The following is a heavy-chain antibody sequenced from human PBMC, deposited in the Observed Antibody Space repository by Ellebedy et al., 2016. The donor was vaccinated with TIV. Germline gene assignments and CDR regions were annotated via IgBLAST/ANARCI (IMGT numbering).Heavy chain of an antibody. J-gene: IGHJ4*02. D-gene: IGHD3-10*01. Sequence: MPGGSLRLSCTVSGGPISDYYWSWIRQPPGKGLEYIGYIFYTGSTSYDPTLKSRVTISVDTLKNQFSLKLTSVTAADTAVYYCARDFYGSGPNHDYWGQGTLVTVSS. CDR2: IFYTGST. CDR3: ARDFYGSGPNHDY. CDR1: GGPISDYY. V-gene: IGHV4-59*12.